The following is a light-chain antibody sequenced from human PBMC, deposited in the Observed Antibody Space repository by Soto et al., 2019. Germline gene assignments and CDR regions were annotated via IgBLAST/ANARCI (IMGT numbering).Light chain of an antibody. J-gene: IGLJ1*01. Sequence: QLVLTQPPSASGTPGQRVTISASGSSSNIGSNTVSWYQQLPGTAPKLLIYDNDERPSGVPARFSGSKSGTSASLAISGLQSEDEGEYYCATWDDSRNGYVFGPGTKLTVL. CDR1: SSNIGSNT. V-gene: IGLV1-44*01. CDR2: DND. CDR3: ATWDDSRNGYV.